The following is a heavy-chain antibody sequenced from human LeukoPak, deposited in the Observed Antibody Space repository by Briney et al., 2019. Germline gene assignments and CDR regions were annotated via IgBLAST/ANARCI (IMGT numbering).Heavy chain of an antibody. D-gene: IGHD3-22*01. CDR2: ISGSDGST. V-gene: IGHV3-23*01. CDR3: AKDGTGGYYYLDY. J-gene: IGHJ4*02. CDR1: GFTFTYYA. Sequence: GSLRLSCAASGFTFTYYAMNWVRQAPGKGLEWVSAISGSDGSTYYADSVKGRFTISRDNSKNTLYLQMNSLRAEDTAVYYCAKDGTGGYYYLDYWGQGTLVTVSS.